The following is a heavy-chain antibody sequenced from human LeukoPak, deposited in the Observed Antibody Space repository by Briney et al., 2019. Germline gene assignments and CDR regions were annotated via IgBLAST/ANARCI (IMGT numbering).Heavy chain of an antibody. J-gene: IGHJ6*03. CDR3: ARLAGQQLVRPYYYYYMDV. Sequence: ASVKVSCKDSGYTFTSYDINWVRQATGQGLEWMGWMNPNSGNTGYAQKFRGRVTMTRNTSISTAYMELSSLRSEDTAVYYCARLAGQQLVRPYYYYYMDVWGKGTTVTVSS. D-gene: IGHD6-13*01. CDR2: MNPNSGNT. CDR1: GYTFTSYD. V-gene: IGHV1-8*01.